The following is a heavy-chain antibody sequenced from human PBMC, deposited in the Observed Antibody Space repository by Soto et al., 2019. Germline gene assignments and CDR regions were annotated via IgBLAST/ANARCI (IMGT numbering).Heavy chain of an antibody. D-gene: IGHD2-21*02. Sequence: QVQLVESGGGVVQPGRSLRLSCAASGFTFSAYGIHWVRQAPGKGLEWVATISFDSRDKLYVDSMNGRLTISRENSRNTVYLQMDSRRAEDTAVYHCARVCGGDCGNAFDVWGQGTVVAVSP. V-gene: IGHV3-33*05. CDR2: ISFDSRDK. CDR3: ARVCGGDCGNAFDV. CDR1: GFTFSAYG. J-gene: IGHJ3*01.